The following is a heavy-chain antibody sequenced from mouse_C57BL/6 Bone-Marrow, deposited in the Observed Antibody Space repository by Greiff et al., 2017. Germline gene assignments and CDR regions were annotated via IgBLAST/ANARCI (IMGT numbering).Heavy chain of an antibody. CDR3: AREMYDGYYGAMDY. Sequence: EVMLVESGGGLVQSGRSLRLSCATSGFTFSDFYMEWVRQAPGKGLEWIAASRNKANDYTTEYSASVKGRFIVSRDTSQSILYLQMNALRAEDTAIYYCAREMYDGYYGAMDYWGQGTSVTVSS. CDR1: GFTFSDFY. CDR2: SRNKANDYTT. V-gene: IGHV7-1*01. J-gene: IGHJ4*01. D-gene: IGHD2-3*01.